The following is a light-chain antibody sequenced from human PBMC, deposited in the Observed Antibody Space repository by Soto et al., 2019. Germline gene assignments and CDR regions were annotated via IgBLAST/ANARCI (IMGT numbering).Light chain of an antibody. CDR2: DNN. CDR3: GTWDNSLSAGA. V-gene: IGLV1-51*01. J-gene: IGLJ2*01. CDR1: SSNIGNNY. Sequence: QSVLTQPPSVSAAPGPKVTISCSGCSSNIGNNYVSWYQQLPGTAPKLLIYDNNKRPSGIPDRFSGSKSGTSATLDITGLQTGDEADYYCGTWDNSLSAGAFGGGTKLTVL.